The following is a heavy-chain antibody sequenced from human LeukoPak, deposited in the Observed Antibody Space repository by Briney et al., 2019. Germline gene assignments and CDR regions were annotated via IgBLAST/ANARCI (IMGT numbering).Heavy chain of an antibody. CDR1: GGSISSYY. D-gene: IGHD3-22*01. CDR3: ARERDMIVVVRTINWFDP. Sequence: PSETLSLTCTVSGGSISSYYWSWIRQPPGKGLEWIGEINHSGSTNYNPSLKSRVTISVDTSKNQFSLKLSSVTAADTAVYYCARERDMIVVVRTINWFDPWGQGTLVTVSS. CDR2: INHSGST. J-gene: IGHJ5*02. V-gene: IGHV4-34*01.